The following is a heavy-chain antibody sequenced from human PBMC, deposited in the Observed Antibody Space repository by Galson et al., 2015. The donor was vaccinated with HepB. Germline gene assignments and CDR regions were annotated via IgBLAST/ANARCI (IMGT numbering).Heavy chain of an antibody. J-gene: IGHJ4*02. Sequence: SVKVSCKASGGTFSSYAISWVRQAPGQGLEWMGGVIPIFGTANYAQKFQGRVTITADKFTSTAYMELSSLRSEDTAVYYCALRDSYGYATDYWGQGTLVTVSS. CDR2: VIPIFGTA. V-gene: IGHV1-69*06. CDR3: ALRDSYGYATDY. CDR1: GGTFSSYA. D-gene: IGHD5-18*01.